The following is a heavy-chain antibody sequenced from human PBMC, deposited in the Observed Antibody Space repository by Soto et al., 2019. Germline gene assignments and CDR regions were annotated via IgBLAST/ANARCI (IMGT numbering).Heavy chain of an antibody. CDR1: GGSVISGSYY. CDR2: ISDTGSG. D-gene: IGHD5-12*01. Sequence: QVQLQESGPGLVKPSETLSLTCTVSGGSVISGSYYWRWIRQPPGQGLEWVGCISDTGSGDYNPSLKSRVTISVHTSKRQFSLRLNSVTAADTAVYYCARAHSCYDPLGMDVWGQGTTVPVSS. CDR3: ARAHSCYDPLGMDV. V-gene: IGHV4-61*01. J-gene: IGHJ6*02.